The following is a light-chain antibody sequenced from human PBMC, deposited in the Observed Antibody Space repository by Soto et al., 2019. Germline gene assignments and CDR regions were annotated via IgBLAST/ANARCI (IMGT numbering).Light chain of an antibody. V-gene: IGLV1-40*01. CDR3: QSYDSSLSGYV. CDR1: GAGYD. Sequence: GAGYDVHWFQQLPGKAPKVLINGDSNRPSGVPDRFSGSKSGTSASLAISGLQAEDEAEYYCQSYDSSLSGYVFGTGTRSPS. CDR2: GDS. J-gene: IGLJ1*01.